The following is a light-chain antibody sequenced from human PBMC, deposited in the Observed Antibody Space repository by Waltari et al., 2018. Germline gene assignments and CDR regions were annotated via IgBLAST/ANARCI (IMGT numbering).Light chain of an antibody. Sequence: QLVLTQSPSASASLGASVKLTCTLSSGHSSNVIAWHQQQPGKGPRYLMKINSDGSHGKGDEIPEPFSGSSSGAGRYLTIASLQSEDEADYYCQTGGHGTGVFGGGTKLTVL. CDR1: SGHSSNV. CDR2: INSDGSH. CDR3: QTGGHGTGV. J-gene: IGLJ3*02. V-gene: IGLV4-69*01.